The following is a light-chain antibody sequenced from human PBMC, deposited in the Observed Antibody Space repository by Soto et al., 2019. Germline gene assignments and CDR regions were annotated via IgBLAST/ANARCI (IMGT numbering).Light chain of an antibody. Sequence: EIVLTQSPCTLSLSPGARVTLSCRASQSVSSSYLAWYQQKPGQAPRLLIYGAASRATGIPDRFSGSGSGTDFTLTISRLEPEDFAVYYCQQYGSSPGTFGQGTKVDIK. CDR3: QQYGSSPGT. CDR2: GAA. J-gene: IGKJ1*01. V-gene: IGKV3-20*01. CDR1: QSVSSSY.